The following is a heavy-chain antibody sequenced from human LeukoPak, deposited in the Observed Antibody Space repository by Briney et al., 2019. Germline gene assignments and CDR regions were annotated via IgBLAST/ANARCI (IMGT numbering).Heavy chain of an antibody. CDR3: ARASSYGRWEVINYYYYGMDV. CDR2: IIPIFGTA. V-gene: IGHV1-69*05. Sequence: GASVKVSCKASGGTFSSYAISWVRQAPGQGLEWMGGIIPIFGTANYAQKFQGRVTITTDESTSTAYMGLRSLRSDDTAVYYCARASSYGRWEVINYYYYGMDVWGQGTTVTVSS. CDR1: GGTFSSYA. J-gene: IGHJ6*02. D-gene: IGHD1-26*01.